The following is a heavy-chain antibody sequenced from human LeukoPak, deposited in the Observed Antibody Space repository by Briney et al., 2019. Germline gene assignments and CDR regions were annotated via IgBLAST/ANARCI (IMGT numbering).Heavy chain of an antibody. D-gene: IGHD5-18*01. Sequence: GGSLRLSCAASGFTFSSLWMTWVRQAPGKGLEWVAHIKQDGSEKYYVDSVKGRFTISRDNAKNSLYLQMNSLRAEDTAVYYCARGFRGYTYALYYWGQGTLVTVSS. CDR2: IKQDGSEK. V-gene: IGHV3-7*01. CDR1: GFTFSSLW. CDR3: ARGFRGYTYALYY. J-gene: IGHJ4*02.